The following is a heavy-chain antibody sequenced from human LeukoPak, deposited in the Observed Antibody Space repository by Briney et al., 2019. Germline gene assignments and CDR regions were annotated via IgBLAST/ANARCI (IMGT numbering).Heavy chain of an antibody. D-gene: IGHD2/OR15-2a*01. CDR2: IYYSGST. Sequence: SETLSLTCTVSGGSISSYYWSWIRQPPGKGLEWIGYIYYSGSTNYNPSLKSRVTISVDTSKNQFSLKLSSVTAADTAVYYCARLKGISLFDPWGQGTLVTVSS. J-gene: IGHJ5*02. CDR3: ARLKGISLFDP. CDR1: GGSISSYY. V-gene: IGHV4-59*01.